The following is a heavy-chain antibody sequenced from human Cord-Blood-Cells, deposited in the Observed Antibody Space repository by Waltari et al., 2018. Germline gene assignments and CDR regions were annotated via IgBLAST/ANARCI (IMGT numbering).Heavy chain of an antibody. CDR2: MKSDGRST. CDR3: ARSGAAAGDAFDI. V-gene: IGHV3-74*01. CDR1: GFTFSSYW. D-gene: IGHD6-13*01. J-gene: IGHJ3*02. Sequence: EVQLVESGGGLVQPGGSLRLSCAASGFTFSSYWMHWVRQAPGKGLVWVSRMKSDGRSTSYADSVKGRFTISRDNAKNTLYLQMNSLRAEDTAVYYCARSGAAAGDAFDIWGQGTMVTVSS.